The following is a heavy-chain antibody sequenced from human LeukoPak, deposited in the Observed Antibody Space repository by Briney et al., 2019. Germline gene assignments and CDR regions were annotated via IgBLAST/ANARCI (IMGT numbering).Heavy chain of an antibody. CDR1: GYTFTSCA. D-gene: IGHD1-26*01. J-gene: IGHJ5*02. CDR2: ISANNGNT. Sequence: ASVKVSCKASGYTFTSCAIIWVRQAPGQGLEWMGWISANNGNTNYAQKLQGRVTMTTDTSTSTAYMELRTLTSDDTAVYYCARQIVGATNWFDPWGQGTLVTVSS. V-gene: IGHV1-18*01. CDR3: ARQIVGATNWFDP.